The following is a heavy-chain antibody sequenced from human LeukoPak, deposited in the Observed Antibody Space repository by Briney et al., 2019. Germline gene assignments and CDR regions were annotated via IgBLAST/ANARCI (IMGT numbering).Heavy chain of an antibody. V-gene: IGHV4-4*07. CDR1: GGSISSYY. Sequence: SETLSLTCTVSGGSISSYYWSWIRQPAGKGLEWIGRIYTSGSTNYNPSLKSRVTISLHTSKNQFSLKLSSVTAADTAVYYCARWWDYGGSRWFDPWGQGALVTVSS. J-gene: IGHJ5*02. D-gene: IGHD4-17*01. CDR2: IYTSGST. CDR3: ARWWDYGGSRWFDP.